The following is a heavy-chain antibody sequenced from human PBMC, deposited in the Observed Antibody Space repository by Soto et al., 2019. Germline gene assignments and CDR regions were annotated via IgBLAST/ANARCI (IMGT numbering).Heavy chain of an antibody. CDR3: AKARYSSGWNYFDY. CDR2: ISSNGGST. D-gene: IGHD6-19*01. CDR1: GFTFSSYA. Sequence: PGGSLRLSCSASGFTFSSYAMHWVRQAPGKGLEYVSAISSNGGSTYYADSVKGRFTISRDKSKNTLYLQMNSLRAEDTAVYYCAKARYSSGWNYFDYWGQGTLVTGSS. J-gene: IGHJ4*02. V-gene: IGHV3-64*04.